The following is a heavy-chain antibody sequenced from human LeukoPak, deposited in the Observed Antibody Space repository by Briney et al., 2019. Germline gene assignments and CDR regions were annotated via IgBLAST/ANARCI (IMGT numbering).Heavy chain of an antibody. CDR1: GGTFSSYA. J-gene: IGHJ6*03. CDR3: ARAPSSSSSRYYYYYYMDV. D-gene: IGHD6-6*01. Sequence: GASVKVSCKASGGTFSSYAISWVRQAPGQGLEWMGGIIPIFGTANYAQKFQGRVTITADESTSTAYMELSSLRSEDTAVYYCARAPSSSSSRYYYYYYMDVWGKGTTVTVSS. V-gene: IGHV1-69*13. CDR2: IIPIFGTA.